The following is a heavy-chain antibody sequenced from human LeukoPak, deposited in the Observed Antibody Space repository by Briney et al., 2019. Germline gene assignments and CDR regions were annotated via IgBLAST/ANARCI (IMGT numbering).Heavy chain of an antibody. Sequence: PSETLSLTCGVSGGSISSTNWWSWVRQPPRQGLEWIGEISLSGLTYYNPSLKSRVTMSLDKSKNHLSLNLTSVTAADTAVYYCSRESGAFSPFGYWGQGTLVTVSS. CDR2: ISLSGLT. CDR1: GGSISSTNW. CDR3: SRESGAFSPFGY. J-gene: IGHJ4*02. D-gene: IGHD1-26*01. V-gene: IGHV4-4*02.